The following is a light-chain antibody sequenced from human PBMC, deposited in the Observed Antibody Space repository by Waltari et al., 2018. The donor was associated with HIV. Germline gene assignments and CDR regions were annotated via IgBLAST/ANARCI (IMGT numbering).Light chain of an antibody. V-gene: IGLV2-14*03. CDR3: SSLGTYTLVV. J-gene: IGLJ2*01. CDR1: SSDVGAYNY. CDR2: DVS. Sequence: QSALTQPASVSGSPGQSITISCTGTSSDVGAYNYVAWYQQHPGRAPKLMISDVSNRPSGVSNRFSGSKSGNTAFLTISGLQAEDEADYYCSSLGTYTLVVFGGGTTVTVL.